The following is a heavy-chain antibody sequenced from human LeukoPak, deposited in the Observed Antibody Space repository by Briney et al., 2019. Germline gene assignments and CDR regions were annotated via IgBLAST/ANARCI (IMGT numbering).Heavy chain of an antibody. CDR3: ARDEGGYCSSTSCYHWFDP. V-gene: IGHV4-4*07. Sequence: PSETLSLTCTVSGGSISSYYWSWIRQPAGKGLEWIGRIYTSGSTNYNPSLKSRVTMSVDTSKNQFSLKLSSVTAADTAVYYCARDEGGYCSSTSCYHWFDPWGQGTLVTVSS. J-gene: IGHJ5*02. CDR2: IYTSGST. D-gene: IGHD2-2*01. CDR1: GGSISSYY.